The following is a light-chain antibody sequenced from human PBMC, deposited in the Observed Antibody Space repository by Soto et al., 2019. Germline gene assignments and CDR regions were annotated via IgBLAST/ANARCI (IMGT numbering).Light chain of an antibody. CDR2: KDT. V-gene: IGLV3-25*03. J-gene: IGLJ2*01. Sequence: SYELTQPPSVSVSPGQTARITCSGDVLPKEYAYWYQQRPGQAPVLVIYKDTERPSGIPERFSGSSSGTTVTLTISGVQAGDEGDYYCQSADSSRTLVFGGGTKLTVL. CDR3: QSADSSRTLV. CDR1: VLPKEY.